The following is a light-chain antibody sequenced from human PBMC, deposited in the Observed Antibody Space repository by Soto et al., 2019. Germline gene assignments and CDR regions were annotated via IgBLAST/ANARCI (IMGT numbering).Light chain of an antibody. CDR2: GPS. V-gene: IGKV3-20*01. J-gene: IGKJ5*01. Sequence: VLTQSPGTLSLAPGAGPTLSVRACPGVPSDYVAWYQPPPRQAPPLLIYGPSSRATGTPDRFSGSASGTVFTLTISRLAPEDFAVYYCQQHGSSITFGQGTRLEIK. CDR1: PGVPSDY. CDR3: QQHGSSIT.